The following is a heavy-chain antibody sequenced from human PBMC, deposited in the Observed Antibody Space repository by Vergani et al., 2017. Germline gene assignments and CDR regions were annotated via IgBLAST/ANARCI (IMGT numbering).Heavy chain of an antibody. V-gene: IGHV3-23*04. J-gene: IGHJ4*02. CDR2: ISGSGGST. D-gene: IGHD2-21*01. CDR3: AREGCGGDCPLDY. Sequence: EVQLVETGGGLIQPGGSLRLSCAASGFTFSSYAMSWVRQAPGKGLEWVSAISGSGGSTYYADSVKGRFTISRDNSKNTLYLQMNSLRAEDTAVYYCAREGCGGDCPLDYWGQGTLVTVSS. CDR1: GFTFSSYA.